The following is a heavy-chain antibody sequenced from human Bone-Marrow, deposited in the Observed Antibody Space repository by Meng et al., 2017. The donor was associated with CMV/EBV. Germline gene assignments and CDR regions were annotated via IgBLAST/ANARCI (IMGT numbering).Heavy chain of an antibody. V-gene: IGHV4-34*01. CDR3: AREAIFGVVIINPYYYYYGMDV. J-gene: IGHJ6*02. D-gene: IGHD3-3*01. CDR2: INHSGST. CDR1: GYY. Sequence: GYYWSWIRQPPGKGLAWIGEINHSGSTNYNPSLKSRVTISVDTSKNQFSLKLSSVTAADTAVYYCAREAIFGVVIINPYYYYYGMDVWGQGTTVTVSS.